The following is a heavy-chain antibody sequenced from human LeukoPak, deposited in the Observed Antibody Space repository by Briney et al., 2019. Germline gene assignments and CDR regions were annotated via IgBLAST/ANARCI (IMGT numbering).Heavy chain of an antibody. J-gene: IGHJ5*02. Sequence: PSETLSLTCTVSGGSISSYYWSWIRRPPGKGLEWIGYIYYSGSTNYNPSLKSRVTISVDTSKNQFSLKLSSVTAADTAVYYCARGGKTVGNWFDPWGQGTLVTVSS. V-gene: IGHV4-59*01. CDR3: ARGGKTVGNWFDP. CDR2: IYYSGST. CDR1: GGSISSYY. D-gene: IGHD4-23*01.